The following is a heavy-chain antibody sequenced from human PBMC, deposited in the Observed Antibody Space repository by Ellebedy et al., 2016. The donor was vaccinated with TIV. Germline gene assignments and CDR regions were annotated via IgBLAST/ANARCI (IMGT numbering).Heavy chain of an antibody. Sequence: GGSLRLSCAASGFTFSGSAMHWVRQASGKGLEWVGRIRSKANSYATAHAASVKGRFTISRDDSKNTAYLQMNSLRAGDTAVYYCARVTRLSGWQQIDYWGQGTLVTVSS. D-gene: IGHD6-19*01. J-gene: IGHJ4*02. CDR2: IRSKANSYAT. CDR3: ARVTRLSGWQQIDY. V-gene: IGHV3-73*01. CDR1: GFTFSGSA.